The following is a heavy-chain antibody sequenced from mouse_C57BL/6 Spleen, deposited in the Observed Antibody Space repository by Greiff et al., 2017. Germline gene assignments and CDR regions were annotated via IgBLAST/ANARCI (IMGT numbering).Heavy chain of an antibody. CDR3: AKGGYSNYGAMDY. CDR2: ISSGSSTI. D-gene: IGHD2-5*01. Sequence: EVKLQESGGGLVKPGGSLKLSCAASGFTFSDYGMHWVRQAPEKGLEWVAYISSGSSTIYYADTVKGRFTISRDNAKNTLFLQMTSLRSEDTAMYYCAKGGYSNYGAMDYWGQGTSVTVSS. V-gene: IGHV5-17*01. J-gene: IGHJ4*01. CDR1: GFTFSDYG.